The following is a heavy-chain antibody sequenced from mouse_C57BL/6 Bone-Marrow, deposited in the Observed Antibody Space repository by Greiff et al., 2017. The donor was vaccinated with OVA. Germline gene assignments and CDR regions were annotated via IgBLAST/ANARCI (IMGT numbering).Heavy chain of an antibody. D-gene: IGHD2-1*01. J-gene: IGHJ1*03. V-gene: IGHV5-6*01. CDR3: ARHPSTMGAAGPRYWYFDV. Sequence: EVQGVESGGDLVKPGGSLKLSCAASGFTFSSYGMSWVRQTPDKRLEWVATISSGGSYTYYPDSVKGRFTISRDNAKNTLYLQMSSLKSEDTAMYYCARHPSTMGAAGPRYWYFDVWGTGTTVTVSS. CDR1: GFTFSSYG. CDR2: ISSGGSYT.